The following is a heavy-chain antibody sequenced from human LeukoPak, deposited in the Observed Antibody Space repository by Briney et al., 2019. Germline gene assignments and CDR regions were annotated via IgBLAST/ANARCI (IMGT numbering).Heavy chain of an antibody. CDR1: GFTVSSNY. J-gene: IGHJ5*02. D-gene: IGHD3-3*01. V-gene: IGHV3-66*02. Sequence: PGGSLRLSCAASGFTVSSNYMSGVRQAPGKGLEWVSVIYSGGSTYYADSVKGRFTISRDNSKNTLYLQMNSLRAEDTAVYYCASDHYDLWSGYSGVNWFDPWRQGTLVSVSS. CDR3: ASDHYDLWSGYSGVNWFDP. CDR2: IYSGGST.